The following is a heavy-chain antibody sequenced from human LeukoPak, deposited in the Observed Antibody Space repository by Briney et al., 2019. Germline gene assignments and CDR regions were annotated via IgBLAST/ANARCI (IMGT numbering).Heavy chain of an antibody. CDR3: AKAGNSGYVHNAFDI. CDR1: GFTFSSYA. V-gene: IGHV3-23*01. D-gene: IGHD5-12*01. CDR2: ISGSGGST. J-gene: IGHJ3*02. Sequence: GGSLRLSCAASGFTFSSYAMSWVRQAPGKGLEWVSAISGSGGSTYYADSVRGRFTISRDNSKNTLYLQMNSLRAEDTAVYYCAKAGNSGYVHNAFDIWGLGTMVTVSS.